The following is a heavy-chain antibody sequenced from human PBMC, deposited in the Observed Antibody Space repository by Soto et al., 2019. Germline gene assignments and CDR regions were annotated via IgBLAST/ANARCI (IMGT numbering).Heavy chain of an antibody. D-gene: IGHD3-10*01. J-gene: IGHJ4*02. V-gene: IGHV3-66*01. CDR2: IYSGGST. CDR3: ARGHHGSHPGYFDY. Sequence: PGGSLRLSCAASGFTFSDYYMNWIRQAPGKGLEWVSVIYSGGSTYYADSVKGRFTISRDNSKNTLNLQMNSLRADDTAVYYCARGHHGSHPGYFDYWGQGTLVTVSS. CDR1: GFTFSDYY.